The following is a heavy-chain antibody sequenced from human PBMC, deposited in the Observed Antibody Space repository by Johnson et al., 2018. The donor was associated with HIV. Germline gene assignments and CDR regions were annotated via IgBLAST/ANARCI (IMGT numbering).Heavy chain of an antibody. V-gene: IGHV3-20*04. J-gene: IGHJ3*02. D-gene: IGHD5-18*01. CDR1: GFIFDDYD. CDR3: ARAYSYGAFDI. Sequence: VQLVESGGGVLRRGGSLRLSCEGFGFIFDDYDLSWVRQAPGKGLEWVSGINWNGGSTGYADSVKGRFTISRDNSKNTLYFQMNSLRAEDTAVYYCARAYSYGAFDIWGQGTMVTVSS. CDR2: INWNGGST.